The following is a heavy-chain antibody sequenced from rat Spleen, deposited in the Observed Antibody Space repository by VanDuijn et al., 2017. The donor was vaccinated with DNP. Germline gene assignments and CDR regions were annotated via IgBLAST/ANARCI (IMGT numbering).Heavy chain of an antibody. CDR3: ARWAMYFDY. Sequence: EVQLQESGSGLVKPSQSLSLTCSVTGYSITSNYWGWIRKFPGNKLEYIGHISYSDSTNYNPSLKSRLSITREKSKNHFFLHLNSVTTEDTATYYCARWAMYFDYWGQGVMVTVSS. CDR2: ISYSDST. J-gene: IGHJ2*01. CDR1: GYSITSNY. V-gene: IGHV3-1*01. D-gene: IGHD1-12*01.